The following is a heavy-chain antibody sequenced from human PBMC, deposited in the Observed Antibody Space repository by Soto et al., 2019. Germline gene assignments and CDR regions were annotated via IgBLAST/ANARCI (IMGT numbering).Heavy chain of an antibody. Sequence: SETLSLTCTVSGTSISSYYWSWIRQPPGKGLEWIANIHYSVTTNYSPSLASRVTLSVDTSKNQFSLKMTSVTAADRALYFCARYNSYAIDYWGRGTLVTVSS. V-gene: IGHV4-59*01. J-gene: IGHJ4*02. CDR2: IHYSVTT. CDR1: GTSISSYY. D-gene: IGHD2-8*01. CDR3: ARYNSYAIDY.